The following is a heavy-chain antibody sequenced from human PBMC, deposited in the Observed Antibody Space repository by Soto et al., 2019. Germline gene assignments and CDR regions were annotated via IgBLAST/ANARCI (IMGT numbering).Heavy chain of an antibody. CDR3: AKETLGYCSSGSCRIDY. J-gene: IGHJ4*02. CDR1: GFTFSSYA. CDR2: ISGSGGST. D-gene: IGHD2-15*01. Sequence: GGSLRLSCAASGFTFSSYAMSWVRQAPGKGLEWVSAISGSGGSTYYADSVKGRFTISRDNSKNTLYLQMNSLRAGDTAVYYCAKETLGYCSSGSCRIDYWGQGTLVTVSS. V-gene: IGHV3-23*01.